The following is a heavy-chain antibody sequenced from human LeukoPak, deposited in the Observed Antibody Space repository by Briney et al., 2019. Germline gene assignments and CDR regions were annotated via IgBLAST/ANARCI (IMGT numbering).Heavy chain of an antibody. D-gene: IGHD1-1*01. CDR2: IYYSGST. CDR3: ARDGGSGTLTY. V-gene: IGHV4-59*01. J-gene: IGHJ4*02. CDR1: GGSISRYY. Sequence: SQTLSLTCTVSGGSISRYYWSWIRQPPGKGLEWIGYIYYSGSTNYNPSLKSRVTISVDTSKNQFSLKLSSVTAADTAVYYCARDGGSGTLTYWGQGTLVTVSS.